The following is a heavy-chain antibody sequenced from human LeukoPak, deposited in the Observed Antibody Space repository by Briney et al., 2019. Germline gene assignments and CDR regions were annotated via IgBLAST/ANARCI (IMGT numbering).Heavy chain of an antibody. J-gene: IGHJ6*02. CDR3: AAEAEYQLLSFGMDV. V-gene: IGHV1-58*02. CDR1: GFTFTSSA. D-gene: IGHD2-2*01. Sequence: TSVKVSCKASGFTFTSSAMQWVRQARGQRLEWIGWIVVGSGNTNYAQKFQERVTITRDMSTSTAYMELSSLRSEDTAVYYCAAEAEYQLLSFGMDVWGQGTTVTVSS. CDR2: IVVGSGNT.